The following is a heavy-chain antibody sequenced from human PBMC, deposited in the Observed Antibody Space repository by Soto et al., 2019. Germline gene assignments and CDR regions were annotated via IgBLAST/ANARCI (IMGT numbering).Heavy chain of an antibody. Sequence: SETLPLTCTVSDDSFRGAEYYWSWIRQPLGKGPEWIGYTYYNGDTKYNPALRSRVTMSEDTSKNQFSLRLSSVTAADTAVYFCARGPAYIDGWRTFDLWGRGILVTVSS. J-gene: IGHJ4*02. V-gene: IGHV4-61*08. CDR1: DDSFRGAEYY. CDR2: TYYNGDT. CDR3: ARGPAYIDGWRTFDL. D-gene: IGHD6-19*01.